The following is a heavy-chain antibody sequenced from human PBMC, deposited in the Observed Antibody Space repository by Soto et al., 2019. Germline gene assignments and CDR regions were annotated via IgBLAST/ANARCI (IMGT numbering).Heavy chain of an antibody. CDR3: ARASSTWFGGCDY. CDR2: VSGSGANT. D-gene: IGHD3-10*01. J-gene: IGHJ4*02. Sequence: GGSLRLSCGASGFTFSSCDTNWVRQAPGKGLEWVSTVSGSGANTYYADSVKGRFTISRDNSRNTLSLEMSRLTADDTAVYYCARASSTWFGGCDYWGRGTLVTVSS. V-gene: IGHV3-23*01. CDR1: GFTFSSCD.